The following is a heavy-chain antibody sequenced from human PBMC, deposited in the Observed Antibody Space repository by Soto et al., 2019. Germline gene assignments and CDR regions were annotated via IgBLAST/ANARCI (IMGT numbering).Heavy chain of an antibody. D-gene: IGHD3-10*01. J-gene: IGHJ5*02. CDR1: GGSISSYY. CDR2: IYYSGST. Sequence: PSETLSLTCTVSGGSISSYYWSWIRQPPGKGLEWFGYIYYSGSTNYNPSLKSRVTISVDTSKNQFSLKLSSVTAADTAVYYCAREDRRTYYYGSGSYWGWFDPWGQGTLVTVSS. CDR3: AREDRRTYYYGSGSYWGWFDP. V-gene: IGHV4-59*01.